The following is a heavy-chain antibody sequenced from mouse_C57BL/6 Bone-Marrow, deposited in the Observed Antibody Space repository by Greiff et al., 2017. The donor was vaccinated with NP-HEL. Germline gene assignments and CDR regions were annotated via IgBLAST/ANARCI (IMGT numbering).Heavy chain of an antibody. V-gene: IGHV1-64*01. CDR3: ARPYYCGSSPWFAY. J-gene: IGHJ3*01. D-gene: IGHD1-1*01. CDR2: IHPNSGST. Sequence: VQLQQSGAELVKPGASVKLSCKASGYTFTSYWMHWVKQRPGQGLEWIGMIHPNSGSTNYNEKFKSKATLTVDKSSSTAYMQLSSLTSEDSAVYYCARPYYCGSSPWFAYWGQGTLVTVSA. CDR1: GYTFTSYW.